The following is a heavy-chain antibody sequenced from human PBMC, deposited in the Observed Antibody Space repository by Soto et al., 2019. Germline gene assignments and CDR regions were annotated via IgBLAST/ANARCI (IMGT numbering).Heavy chain of an antibody. CDR1: GFTFSSNS. D-gene: IGHD2-8*01. V-gene: IGHV3-48*02. Sequence: LSCAASGFTFSSNSMNWVRQAPGKGLEWVSYISSRSITIYYADSVKGRFTISRDNAKNSLYLQMNSLRDEDTAGYYCARDHGNGRSFESFDLWGQGTMVTLS. CDR3: ARDHGNGRSFESFDL. J-gene: IGHJ3*01. CDR2: ISSRSITI.